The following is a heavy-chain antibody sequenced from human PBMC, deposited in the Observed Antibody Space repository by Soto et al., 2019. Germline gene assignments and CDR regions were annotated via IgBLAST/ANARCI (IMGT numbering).Heavy chain of an antibody. CDR2: IYYSGST. V-gene: IGHV4-59*01. Sequence: QVQLQESGPGLVKPSETLSLTCTVSGGSSSTNYWSWIRQPPGKGLEWIGYIYYSGSTDYNPSLKSRVTISVDTSKNQFSLKLTSVTAADTAVYYCARGGWSNHYWGQGTLVTVSS. CDR1: GGSSSTNY. CDR3: ARGGWSNHY. J-gene: IGHJ4*02.